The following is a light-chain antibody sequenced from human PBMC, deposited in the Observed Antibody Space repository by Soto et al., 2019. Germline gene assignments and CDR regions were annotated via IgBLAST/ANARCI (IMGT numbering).Light chain of an antibody. J-gene: IGKJ5*01. V-gene: IGKV3-20*01. CDR2: GAS. CDR1: QSVDSSY. Sequence: EIVLTQSPGTLSFSPGEVATLSCRASQSVDSSYLAWYQQKPDQAPRLLIYGASSRATGTPDRFTGSGSGTDFTLTISRLETEDFAVYYCQQYGSSRSTFGQGTRLVI. CDR3: QQYGSSRST.